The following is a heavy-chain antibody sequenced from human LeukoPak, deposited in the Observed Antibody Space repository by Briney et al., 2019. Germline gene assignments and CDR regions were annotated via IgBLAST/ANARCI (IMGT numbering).Heavy chain of an antibody. CDR1: APSISSDY. V-gene: IGHV4-4*07. Sequence: SHSLSLTCTLAAPSISSDYWSWVRHPAGKGLEWIGRIYTSGSTNYSPSLKSRVTVSVDTSKNQFSLRLTSVSAADTAVYYCARRAHVGMSMWGQGTLVTVSS. CDR2: IYTSGST. J-gene: IGHJ3*01. CDR3: ARRAHVGMSM. D-gene: IGHD1-14*01.